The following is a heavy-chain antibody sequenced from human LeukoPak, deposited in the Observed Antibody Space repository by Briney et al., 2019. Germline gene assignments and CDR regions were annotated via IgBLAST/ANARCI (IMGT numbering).Heavy chain of an antibody. V-gene: IGHV4-39*01. D-gene: IGHD5-18*01. CDR1: GGSISSSSYH. Sequence: PSETLSLTCTVSGGSISSSSYHWGWIRQPPGKGLEWIGSIYYSGNTYYNPSLKSRVTISVDTSKNQFSLKLSSVTAADTAVYYCARQSTAMGTFDYWGQGTLVPVSS. CDR3: ARQSTAMGTFDY. J-gene: IGHJ4*02. CDR2: IYYSGNT.